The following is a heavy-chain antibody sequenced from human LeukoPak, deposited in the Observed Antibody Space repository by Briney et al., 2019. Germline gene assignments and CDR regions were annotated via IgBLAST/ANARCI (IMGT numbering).Heavy chain of an antibody. CDR1: GFTFSGYS. V-gene: IGHV3-21*01. J-gene: IGHJ6*02. CDR3: ARGDGSANYFYYYGLDV. D-gene: IGHD6-25*01. Sequence: PGGSLRLSCSASGFTFSGYSMNWVRQAPGKGLEWVSFIDSSSSYIYYADSVKGRFSVSRDNAKNSLYLQMNSLRAEDTAMYYCARGDGSANYFYYYGLDVWGQGTTVTVSS. CDR2: IDSSSSYI.